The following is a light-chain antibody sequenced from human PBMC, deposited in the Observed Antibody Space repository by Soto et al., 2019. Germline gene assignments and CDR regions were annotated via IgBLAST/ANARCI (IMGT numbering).Light chain of an antibody. V-gene: IGLV2-14*01. J-gene: IGLJ3*02. Sequence: QSALTQPASVSGSPGQSITISCSGTGSDIGTYNFVSWYQHHPGRAPKLIISEVANRPSGVSDRFSGSKSGSMASLTISGLQDDDEAVYYCCSYTNTGTLVVFGVGTKLTVL. CDR1: GSDIGTYNF. CDR2: EVA. CDR3: CSYTNTGTLVV.